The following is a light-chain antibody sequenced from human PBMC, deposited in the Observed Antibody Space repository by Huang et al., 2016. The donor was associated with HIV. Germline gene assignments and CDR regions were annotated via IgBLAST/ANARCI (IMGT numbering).Light chain of an antibody. J-gene: IGKJ5*01. CDR1: QPLLSTANIKSY. V-gene: IGKV4-1*01. Sequence: DIVMTQSPGSLTVSLGERASINCTSSQPLLSTANIKSYLAWYQQKPRQPPKALIYWASNRESGVPERFSGSGSGTDFTLPVSSLQAEDVALYYCQQYYRASITFGQGTRVEI. CDR3: QQYYRASIT. CDR2: WAS.